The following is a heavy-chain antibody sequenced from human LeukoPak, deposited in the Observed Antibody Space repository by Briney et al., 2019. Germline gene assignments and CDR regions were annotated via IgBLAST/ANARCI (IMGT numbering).Heavy chain of an antibody. Sequence: PSETLSLTCTVSGGSISSYYWSWIRQPPGKGLEWIGYIYYSGGTNYNPSLKSRVTISVDTSKNQFSLKLSSVTAADTAVYYCATDHYDSSGTFDYWGQGTLVTVSS. D-gene: IGHD3-22*01. CDR2: IYYSGGT. CDR1: GGSISSYY. V-gene: IGHV4-59*01. J-gene: IGHJ4*02. CDR3: ATDHYDSSGTFDY.